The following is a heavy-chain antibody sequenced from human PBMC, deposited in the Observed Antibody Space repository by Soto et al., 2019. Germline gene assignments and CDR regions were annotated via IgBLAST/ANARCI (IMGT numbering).Heavy chain of an antibody. CDR1: GFTFSSYA. D-gene: IGHD6-19*01. CDR2: ISSNGGST. V-gene: IGHV3-64D*08. J-gene: IGHJ6*02. CDR3: VSSTSGSSSGWSDGMDV. Sequence: PGGSLRLSCSASGFTFSSYAMHWVRQAPGKGLEYVSAISSNGGSTYYADSVKGRFTISRDNSKNTLYLQMSSLRAEDTAVYYCVSSTSGSSSGWSDGMDVWGQGTTVTVSS.